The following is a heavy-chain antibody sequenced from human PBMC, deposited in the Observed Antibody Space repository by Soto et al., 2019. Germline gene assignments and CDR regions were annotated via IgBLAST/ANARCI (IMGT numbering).Heavy chain of an antibody. D-gene: IGHD4-17*01. Sequence: QVQLVESGGGVVQPGRSLRLSCAASGFIFSSYAMQWVRQAPGKGLEWVALISDDGSSKYYADSVKGRFTISRDNSKNTLYLQMNSLSAEDTAVYYCTRADLTVTLSVFDPWGQGTLVNVSS. J-gene: IGHJ5*02. CDR3: TRADLTVTLSVFDP. V-gene: IGHV3-30*04. CDR1: GFIFSSYA. CDR2: ISDDGSSK.